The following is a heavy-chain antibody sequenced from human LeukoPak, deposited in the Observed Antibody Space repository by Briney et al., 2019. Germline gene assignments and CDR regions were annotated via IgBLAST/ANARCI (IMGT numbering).Heavy chain of an antibody. J-gene: IGHJ6*03. CDR1: GGSFRGYY. Sequence: SETLSLTCAVCGGSFRGYYWSWIRQPPGKGLEWIREINHSGSNNYNAYLKRRVTISVDTSKNEFSLKLSSVTAADTAVYYCARCPQYMSGYRRGYYYDYMDVWGKGTTVTVSS. CDR3: ARCPQYMSGYRRGYYYDYMDV. D-gene: IGHD3-3*01. CDR2: INHSGSN. V-gene: IGHV4-34*01.